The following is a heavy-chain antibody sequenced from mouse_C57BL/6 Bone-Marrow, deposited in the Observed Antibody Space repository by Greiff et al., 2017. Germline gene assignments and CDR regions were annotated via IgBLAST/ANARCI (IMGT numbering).Heavy chain of an antibody. D-gene: IGHD2-2*01. Sequence: QVQLKESGAELARPGASVKMSCKASGYTFTSYTMHWVKQRPGQGLEGIGHINPRSGYPKYTQKFKDKATLTADKSSSTAYMQLSSLTSGDSAVEYGARVYYGYDGFGYGGQGTLVTVSA. V-gene: IGHV1-4*01. J-gene: IGHJ3*01. CDR1: GYTFTSYT. CDR2: INPRSGYP. CDR3: ARVYYGYDGFGY.